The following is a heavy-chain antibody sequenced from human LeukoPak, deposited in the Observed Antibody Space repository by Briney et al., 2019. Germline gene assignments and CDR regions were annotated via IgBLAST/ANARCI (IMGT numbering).Heavy chain of an antibody. CDR1: GGSISGGDYY. Sequence: SQTLSLTRTGSGGSISGGDYYRIWIRQPPGKVLEWIGYIYDSGSTYYNPSLKSRVTISVDTSKNQFSLKLSSVTAADTAVYYCARRDYYDSSGYSIWGQGTLVTVSS. CDR3: ARRDYYDSSGYSI. CDR2: IYDSGST. V-gene: IGHV4-30-4*01. D-gene: IGHD3-22*01. J-gene: IGHJ4*02.